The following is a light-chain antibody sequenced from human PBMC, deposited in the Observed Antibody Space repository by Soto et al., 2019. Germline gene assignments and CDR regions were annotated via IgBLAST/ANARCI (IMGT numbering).Light chain of an antibody. Sequence: QAVVTQEPSLTVSPGGTVTLTCGTSTGAVTSGHYPYWFQQKPGQAPRTLVYNTSDKHSWAPARFSGSLLGGKAALTLSGAQPEDEAEYYCLLSYSGARVFGGGTKLTVL. V-gene: IGLV7-46*01. J-gene: IGLJ3*02. CDR2: NTS. CDR3: LLSYSGARV. CDR1: TGAVTSGHY.